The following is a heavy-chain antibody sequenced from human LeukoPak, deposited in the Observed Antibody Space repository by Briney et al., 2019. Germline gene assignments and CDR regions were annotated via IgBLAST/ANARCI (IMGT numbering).Heavy chain of an antibody. V-gene: IGHV4-59*01. Sequence: PSETLSLTCTVSGGSISYYYWNWIRQPPGKGLEWIGYIYSSGSTNYNPSLKSRVTISLDTSKNQFSLKLSSMTAADTAVYYCARMGDYYDSSGYRHDAFDIWGQGTMVTVSS. J-gene: IGHJ3*02. CDR1: GGSISYYY. CDR2: IYSSGST. CDR3: ARMGDYYDSSGYRHDAFDI. D-gene: IGHD3-22*01.